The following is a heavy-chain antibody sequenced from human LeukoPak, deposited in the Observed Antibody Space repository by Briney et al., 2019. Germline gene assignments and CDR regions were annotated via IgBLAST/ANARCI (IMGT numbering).Heavy chain of an antibody. Sequence: LSGGSLRLSCAASGFTFNTFGMHWVRQAPGKGLEWVSYISSSGSNIYYADSVKGRVTVSRDNAKNSLYLQMNSLRVEDTAVYYCARGRGWFGELTLARFDYWGQGTLVTVSS. J-gene: IGHJ4*02. CDR3: ARGRGWFGELTLARFDY. CDR2: ISSSGSNI. CDR1: GFTFNTFG. V-gene: IGHV3-48*04. D-gene: IGHD3-10*01.